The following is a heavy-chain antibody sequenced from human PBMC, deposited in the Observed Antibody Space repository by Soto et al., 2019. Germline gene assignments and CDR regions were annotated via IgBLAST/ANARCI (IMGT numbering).Heavy chain of an antibody. J-gene: IGHJ6*02. CDR2: IVPISGTV. CDR3: ARDLMIKGMDV. D-gene: IGHD3-16*01. V-gene: IGHV1-69*13. CDR1: GGTFSIYP. Sequence: ASVKVSCKASGGTFSIYPITWVRQAPGQGLEWMGGIVPISGTVSTAQKFQGRVTITADGPTSTAYMELSSLRSEDTAVYYCARDLMIKGMDVWGQGTTVTVS.